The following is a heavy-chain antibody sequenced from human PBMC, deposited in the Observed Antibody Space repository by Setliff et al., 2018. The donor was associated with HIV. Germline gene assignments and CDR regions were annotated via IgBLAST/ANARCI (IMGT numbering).Heavy chain of an antibody. CDR3: ARKGWNAYEAFDY. CDR2: ISHSGGT. CDR1: GGSFSGDS. D-gene: IGHD1-1*01. J-gene: IGHJ4*02. Sequence: SETLSLTCAVYGGSFSGDSWNWIRQSPGKGLEWIGEISHSGGTKYNPSLKSRVTISVDMSKNHFSLSLTSVTAADTAIYFCARKGWNAYEAFDYWGQGSLVTAPQ. V-gene: IGHV4-34*01.